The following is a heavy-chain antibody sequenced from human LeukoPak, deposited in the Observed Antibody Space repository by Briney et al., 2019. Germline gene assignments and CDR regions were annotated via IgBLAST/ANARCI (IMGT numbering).Heavy chain of an antibody. D-gene: IGHD5-18*01. V-gene: IGHV3-21*04. CDR2: ISSSSSYI. Sequence: GGSLRLSCAASGFTLSSYSMNWVRQAPGKGLEWVSSISSSSSYIYYADSVKGRFTISRDNSKNTLYLQMNSLRAEDTAVYYCAAVGYSYGYAGGYYFDYWGQGTLVTVSS. J-gene: IGHJ4*02. CDR1: GFTLSSYS. CDR3: AAVGYSYGYAGGYYFDY.